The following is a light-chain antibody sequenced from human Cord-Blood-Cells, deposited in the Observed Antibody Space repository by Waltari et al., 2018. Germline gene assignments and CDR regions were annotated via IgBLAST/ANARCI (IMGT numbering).Light chain of an antibody. J-gene: IGKJ2*01. CDR3: QQYGSSPYT. Sequence: ELVLTQSPGTRSLSPGERATLSCRASQSVSSSYLAWYQQKPGQAPRLLIYGAYSRATGIPERCSGSGSGTDFTLTISRLEPEDFAVYYCQQYGSSPYTFGQGTKLEIK. CDR2: GAY. V-gene: IGKV3-20*01. CDR1: QSVSSSY.